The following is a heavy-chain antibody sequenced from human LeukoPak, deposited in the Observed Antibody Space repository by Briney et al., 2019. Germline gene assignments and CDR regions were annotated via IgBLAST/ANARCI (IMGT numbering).Heavy chain of an antibody. D-gene: IGHD3-16*01. Sequence: SETLSLTCAVYGESFSGYYWTCIRQPPGEGLEWIGEINHSGSTNYSPSLKSRVTISVDTSKNQFSLKLNPVTAADTAVYYCASFRWGVGFEYWGQGTLVTVSS. V-gene: IGHV4-34*01. CDR1: GESFSGYY. J-gene: IGHJ4*02. CDR3: ASFRWGVGFEY. CDR2: INHSGST.